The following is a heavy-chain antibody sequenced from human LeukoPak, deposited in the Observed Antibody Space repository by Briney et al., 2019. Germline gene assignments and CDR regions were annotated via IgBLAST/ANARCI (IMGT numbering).Heavy chain of an antibody. CDR2: IYSDSGDT. J-gene: IGHJ4*02. CDR3: ARSAGSAFFDY. D-gene: IGHD2-15*01. Sequence: ASVKVSCKASGYTFTGFYIHWVRRAPGQGLEWMGWIYSDSGDTNYAQKFQGCVTMTRDTTISTAYMELSRVTSDDTAVYYCARSAGSAFFDYWGQGTLVTVTS. CDR1: GYTFTGFY. V-gene: IGHV1-2*04.